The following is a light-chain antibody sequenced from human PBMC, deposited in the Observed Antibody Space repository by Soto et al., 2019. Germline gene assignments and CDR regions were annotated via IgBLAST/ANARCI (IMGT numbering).Light chain of an antibody. V-gene: IGKV1-5*02. CDR1: QSVSDW. CDR3: QQYNSYPWT. CDR2: GAS. Sequence: DIQMTQSPSTLSASVGDRVTIVCRASQSVSDWLAWFQQRPGKAPKVLIYGASSLESGVPSRFSGSGSGTEFTLTISILRPDDFATYYCQQYNSYPWTFGQGTKVEIK. J-gene: IGKJ1*01.